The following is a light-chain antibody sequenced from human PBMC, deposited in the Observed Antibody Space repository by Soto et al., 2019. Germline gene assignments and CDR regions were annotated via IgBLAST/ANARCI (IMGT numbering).Light chain of an antibody. J-gene: IGKJ4*01. CDR1: QTVGND. V-gene: IGKV3-11*01. Sequence: EIVLTQSPATLSLSPGERATLSCRASQTVGNDLVWYHQKRGQAPRLLIYSASNRATGIPARFSGSGSGTDFTLTISSLEPEDFAAYYCQQRSSWPPTFGGGTKVEIK. CDR2: SAS. CDR3: QQRSSWPPT.